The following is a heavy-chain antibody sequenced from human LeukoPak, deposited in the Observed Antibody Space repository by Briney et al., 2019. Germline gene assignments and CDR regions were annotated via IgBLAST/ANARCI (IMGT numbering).Heavy chain of an antibody. CDR2: IYYSGST. J-gene: IGHJ4*02. V-gene: IGHV4-59*01. CDR3: ARVTGYVMEDYFDY. D-gene: IGHD6-13*01. Sequence: SETLSLTCAVYGGSFSGYYWSWIRQPPGKGLEWIGYIYYSGSTNYNPPLKSRVTISVDTSKNQFSLRLSSVTAADTAVYYCARVTGYVMEDYFDYWGQGTLVTVSS. CDR1: GGSFSGYY.